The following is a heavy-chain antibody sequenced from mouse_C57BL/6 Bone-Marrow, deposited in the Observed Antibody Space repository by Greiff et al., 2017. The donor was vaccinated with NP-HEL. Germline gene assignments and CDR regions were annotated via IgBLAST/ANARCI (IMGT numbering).Heavy chain of an antibody. D-gene: IGHD2-14*01. Sequence: VQLQQSGGGLVKPGGSLKLSCAASGFTFSDYGMHWVRQAPEKGLEWVAYISSGSSTIYYADTVKGRFTISRDNAKNTLFLQMTSLRSEDTAMYYCARRPEYDDTDYIDYWGQGTTLTVSS. CDR3: ARRPEYDDTDYIDY. CDR2: ISSGSSTI. V-gene: IGHV5-17*01. J-gene: IGHJ2*01. CDR1: GFTFSDYG.